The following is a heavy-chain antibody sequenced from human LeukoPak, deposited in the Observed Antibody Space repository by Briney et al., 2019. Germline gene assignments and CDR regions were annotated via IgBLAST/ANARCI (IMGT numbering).Heavy chain of an antibody. CDR3: AKDPTHYDYVWGSYRPDY. J-gene: IGHJ4*02. CDR2: ISGSGGST. V-gene: IGHV3-23*01. CDR1: GLSFSAST. Sequence: PGGSLRLSCAASGLSFSASTMTWVRQAPGKGLEWVAAISGSGGSTYYADSVKGRFTISRDNSKNTLYLQMNSLRAEDTAVYYCAKDPTHYDYVWGSYRPDYWGQGTLVTVSS. D-gene: IGHD3-16*02.